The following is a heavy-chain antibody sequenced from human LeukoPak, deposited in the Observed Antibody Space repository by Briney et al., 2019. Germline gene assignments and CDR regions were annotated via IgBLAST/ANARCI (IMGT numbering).Heavy chain of an antibody. CDR3: ARNQAGYYYDSSGYHPFDP. CDR2: IIPIFGTA. J-gene: IGHJ5*02. V-gene: IGHV1-69*13. Sequence: SVKVSCKASGGTFSSYAISWVRQAPGQGLEWMGGIIPIFGTANYAQKFQGRVTITADESTSTAYMELSSLRSEDTAVYYCARNQAGYYYDSSGYHPFDPWGQGTLVTVSS. D-gene: IGHD3-22*01. CDR1: GGTFSSYA.